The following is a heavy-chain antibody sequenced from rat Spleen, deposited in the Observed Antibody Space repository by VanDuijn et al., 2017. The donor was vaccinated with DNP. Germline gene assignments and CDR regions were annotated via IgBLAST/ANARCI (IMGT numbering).Heavy chain of an antibody. V-gene: IGHV5-25*01. D-gene: IGHD1-11*01. Sequence: EVQLVESGGGLVQPERSLKISCVASEFTFRRSDVAWVRQAPTRGLEWVASISPSGANTYYRDSVKGRFTISRDNAKSTLYLQMNSLRSEDMATYYCARPLGYGGFPYWGQGTLVTVSS. CDR2: ISPSGANT. CDR3: ARPLGYGGFPY. CDR1: EFTFRRSD. J-gene: IGHJ3*01.